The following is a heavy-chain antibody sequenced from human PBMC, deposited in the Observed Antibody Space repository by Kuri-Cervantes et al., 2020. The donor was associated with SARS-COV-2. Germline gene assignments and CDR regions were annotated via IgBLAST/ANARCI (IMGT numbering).Heavy chain of an antibody. Sequence: VGSLRLYCAASGFTVSSNYMSWVRQAPGKGLEWASGINWIGGSTGYADSVKGRFTISRDNAKNSLYLQMNSLRAEDTALYHYARDLYSSSSGLGYWGQGNLVTVSS. CDR2: INWIGGST. CDR3: ARDLYSSSSGLGY. J-gene: IGHJ4*02. D-gene: IGHD6-6*01. CDR1: GFTVSSNY. V-gene: IGHV3-20*01.